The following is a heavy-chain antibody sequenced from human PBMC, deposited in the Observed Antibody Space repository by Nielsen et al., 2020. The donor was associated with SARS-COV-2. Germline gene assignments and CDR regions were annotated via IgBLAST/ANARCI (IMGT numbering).Heavy chain of an antibody. J-gene: IGHJ4*02. CDR2: ISSSSSYI. CDR3: AKDCSSTSCSDY. CDR1: GFTFSSYS. D-gene: IGHD2-2*01. Sequence: GESLKISCAASGFTFSSYSMNWVRQAPGKGLEWVSSISSSSSYIYYADSVKGRFTISRDNAKNSLYLQMNSLRAEDTAVYYCAKDCSSTSCSDYWGQGTLVTVSS. V-gene: IGHV3-21*04.